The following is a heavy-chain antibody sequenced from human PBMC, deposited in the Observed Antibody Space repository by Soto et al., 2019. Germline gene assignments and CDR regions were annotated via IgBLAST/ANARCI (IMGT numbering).Heavy chain of an antibody. Sequence: QVQLIQSEAEVKKPGSSVRVSCTASGGIFGSHGFSWVRQAPGQRLEWVGGFIPIFRTLTYTEKFQARVRIAADESTNTGYLDPSSLTSEDTAVYYCVRDRRIYYSDPHDEFVASDYEVWGQGTMVSVSS. D-gene: IGHD3-22*01. CDR3: VRDRRIYYSDPHDEFVASDYEV. CDR1: GGIFGSHG. CDR2: FIPIFRTL. V-gene: IGHV1-69*01. J-gene: IGHJ3*01.